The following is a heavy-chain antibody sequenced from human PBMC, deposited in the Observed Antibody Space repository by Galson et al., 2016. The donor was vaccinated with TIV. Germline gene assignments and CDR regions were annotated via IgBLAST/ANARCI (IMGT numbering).Heavy chain of an antibody. CDR3: ARGVVQATAIYGMDV. Sequence: QSGAEVKKPGESLKISCKGSVYSFSSYWIAWVRQMPGKGLEWMGIIYPDDSDTTYSPSFQGQVTISVDKSISTAYLQWSSLKASDTAIYYCARGVVQATAIYGMDVWGQGTTVTVSS. V-gene: IGHV5-51*01. CDR2: IYPDDSDT. CDR1: VYSFSSYW. J-gene: IGHJ6*02. D-gene: IGHD2-2*01.